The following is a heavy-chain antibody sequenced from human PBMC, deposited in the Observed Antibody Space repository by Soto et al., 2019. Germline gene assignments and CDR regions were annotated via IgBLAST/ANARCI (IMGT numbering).Heavy chain of an antibody. J-gene: IGHJ4*02. CDR1: GYSFTTYW. Sequence: VESLKISCKASGYSFTTYWIGWVRQIPGKGLEWMGIIYPGDSDTRYSPSFQGQVTISADKYISTAYLKWSSLKASDIAMYYCTRYKKISDRQIYFDYWGQVSQVSVSS. CDR3: TRYKKISDRQIYFDY. CDR2: IYPGDSDT. D-gene: IGHD6-6*01. V-gene: IGHV5-51*01.